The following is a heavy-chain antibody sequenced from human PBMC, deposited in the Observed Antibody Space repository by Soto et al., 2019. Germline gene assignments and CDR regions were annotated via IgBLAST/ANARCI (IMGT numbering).Heavy chain of an antibody. J-gene: IGHJ6*03. CDR1: GFTFSSYA. Sequence: EVQLLESGGGLVQPGGSLRLSCAASGFTFSSYAMSWVRQAPGKGLEWVSAISGSGGSTYYADSVKGRFTISRDNSKNTLYLQMNSLRAEDTAVYYCAKTAEQVAQIYYYYYMDVWGKGTTVTVSS. CDR3: AKTAEQVAQIYYYYYMDV. CDR2: ISGSGGST. V-gene: IGHV3-23*01. D-gene: IGHD6-13*01.